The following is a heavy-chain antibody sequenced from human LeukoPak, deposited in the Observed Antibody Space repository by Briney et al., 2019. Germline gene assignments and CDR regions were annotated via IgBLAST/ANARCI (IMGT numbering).Heavy chain of an antibody. J-gene: IGHJ5*02. CDR2: MNPNSDNT. D-gene: IGHD3-10*01. CDR3: ARGATMVRGVIPNWFDP. Sequence: ASVKVSCKASGYTFTSYDINWVRQATGQGLEWMGWMNPNSDNTGYAQKFQGRVTMTRNTSISTAYMELSSLRSEDTAVYYCARGATMVRGVIPNWFDPWGQGTLVTVSS. V-gene: IGHV1-8*01. CDR1: GYTFTSYD.